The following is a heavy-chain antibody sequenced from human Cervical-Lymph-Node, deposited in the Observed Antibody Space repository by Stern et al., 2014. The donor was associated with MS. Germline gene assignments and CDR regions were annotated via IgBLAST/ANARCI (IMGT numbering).Heavy chain of an antibody. J-gene: IGHJ4*02. V-gene: IGHV1-2*02. CDR1: GYTFTDHY. CDR2: INPHTGGT. Sequence: VQLVESGAEVKKPGASVKVSCKASGYTFTDHYLHWVRQAHGQGLEWMGRINPHTGGTNYAQKFQGRVTMTRDTSVSTAYMEVTSLRSEGTAVFYCARGAMTTVLTLFNHFDFWGQGSLVTVSS. D-gene: IGHD4-23*01. CDR3: ARGAMTTVLTLFNHFDF.